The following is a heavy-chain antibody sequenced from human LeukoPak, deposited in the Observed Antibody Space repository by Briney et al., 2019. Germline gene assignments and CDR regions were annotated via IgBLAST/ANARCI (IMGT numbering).Heavy chain of an antibody. V-gene: IGHV3-33*06. CDR1: GFTFSSYG. CDR2: IWYDGSNK. CDR3: AKEGEFTFGGAIVMSYFDY. Sequence: GGSLRLYCAASGFTFSSYGMHWVRKAPGKGLEWVAVIWYDGSNKYYADSVKGRFTISRVNSKNTLYLQRNSLRAEDTAVYYCAKEGEFTFGGAIVMSYFDYWGQGTLVTVSS. J-gene: IGHJ4*02. D-gene: IGHD3-16*02.